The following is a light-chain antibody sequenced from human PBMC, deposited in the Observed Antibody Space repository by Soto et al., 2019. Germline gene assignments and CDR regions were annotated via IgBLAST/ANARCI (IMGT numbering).Light chain of an antibody. CDR2: EVS. J-gene: IGLJ1*01. CDR3: SSYTSTTSYV. CDR1: SSDVGGYNF. V-gene: IGLV2-14*01. Sequence: QSLLTQPASVSLSPGQSITISCTGTSSDVGGYNFVSWYQQHPGKAPKLIFSEVSNRPSGVSYRFSGSKSGNTASLTISGLQADDEADYYCSSYTSTTSYVFGTGTKV.